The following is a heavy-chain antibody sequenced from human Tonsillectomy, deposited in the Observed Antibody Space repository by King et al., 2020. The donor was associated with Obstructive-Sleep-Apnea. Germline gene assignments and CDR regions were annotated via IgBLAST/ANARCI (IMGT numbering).Heavy chain of an antibody. J-gene: IGHJ4*02. CDR3: ARGPVGQWLVLDY. D-gene: IGHD6-19*01. V-gene: IGHV4-59*01. CDR1: GGSISSYY. Sequence: QLQESGPGLVKPSETLSLTCTVSGGSISSYYWGWIRQPPGKGLEWIGYFYYSGSTNYNPSLKSRVTISVDTSKNQFSLKLSSVTAADTAVYYCARGPVGQWLVLDYWGQGTLVTVSS. CDR2: FYYSGST.